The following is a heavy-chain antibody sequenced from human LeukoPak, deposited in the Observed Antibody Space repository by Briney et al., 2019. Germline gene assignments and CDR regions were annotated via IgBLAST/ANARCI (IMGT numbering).Heavy chain of an antibody. J-gene: IGHJ3*02. CDR1: GYTFSKFG. V-gene: IGHV1-18*01. CDR2: ISGNNDNP. CDR3: ARGDGGNPWDAFDI. Sequence: ASVKVSCKASGYTFSKFGIAWVRQAPGQGLEWMGWISGNNDNPQSAQDLQGRVTVTTDRSTSTAYMELRSLRHDDTAVYYCARGDGGNPWDAFDIWGQGTMVTVPS. D-gene: IGHD4-23*01.